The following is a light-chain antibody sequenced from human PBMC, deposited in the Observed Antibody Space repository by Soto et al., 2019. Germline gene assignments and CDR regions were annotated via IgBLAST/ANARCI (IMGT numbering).Light chain of an antibody. CDR2: GAS. CDR1: ESVSNN. CDR3: QHYQSGHPIA. V-gene: IGKV3-20*01. J-gene: IGKJ5*01. Sequence: EIVMTQSPATLSLSPGERATLSCRASESVSNNLAWYQQKAGQAPRLLISGASSRATGIPDRFTGSGSETSFTLTISRLEPEDFALYYCQHYQSGHPIAFGQGTRLEIK.